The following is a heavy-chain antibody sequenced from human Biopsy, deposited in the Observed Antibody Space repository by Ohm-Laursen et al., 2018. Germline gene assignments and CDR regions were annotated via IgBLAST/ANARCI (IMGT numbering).Heavy chain of an antibody. Sequence: GTLSLTCTVSDGSISRDYWAWIRQPPGKGLQWIGYTYYSGSTNYNPSLNSRVTIAVDTSKNQFSLRLTSVTAADTAVYYCVRSNYHYYGFDVWGQGTTVTVSS. CDR2: TYYSGST. J-gene: IGHJ6*02. V-gene: IGHV4-59*01. CDR1: DGSISRDY. CDR3: VRSNYHYYGFDV.